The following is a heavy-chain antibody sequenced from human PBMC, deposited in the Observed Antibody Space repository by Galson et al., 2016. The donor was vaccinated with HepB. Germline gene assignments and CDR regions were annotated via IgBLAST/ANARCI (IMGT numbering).Heavy chain of an antibody. D-gene: IGHD2-2*01. CDR2: ISGSGDTT. CDR3: AKGNIVQVPAAPYA. J-gene: IGHJ5*02. CDR1: GFTSSNYA. V-gene: IGHV3-23*01. Sequence: SLRLSCAASGFTSSNYAMSWVRQAPGKGLEWVSSISGSGDTTYEADAVRGRFTISRDNSRNTLSLQMDSLRAEDSAIYYCAKGNIVQVPAAPYAWGQGALVTVSS.